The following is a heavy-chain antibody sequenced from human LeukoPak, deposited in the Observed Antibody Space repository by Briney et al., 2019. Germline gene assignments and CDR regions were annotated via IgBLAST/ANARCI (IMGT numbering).Heavy chain of an antibody. CDR3: ARPLMYYYGSETYFWFDP. V-gene: IGHV3-21*01. J-gene: IGHJ5*02. D-gene: IGHD3-10*01. CDR1: GFTLSTYS. Sequence: GGSLRLSCAASGFTLSTYSMNWVRQAPGKGLEWVSSISSSSSNIYYADSVKGRFTISRDNAKNSLSLQMNSLRAEDTAVYYCARPLMYYYGSETYFWFDPWGQGTLVTVSS. CDR2: ISSSSSNI.